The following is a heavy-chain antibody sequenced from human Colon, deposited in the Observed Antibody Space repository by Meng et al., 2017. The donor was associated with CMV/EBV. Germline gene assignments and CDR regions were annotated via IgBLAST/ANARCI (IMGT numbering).Heavy chain of an antibody. CDR1: GFIFSNYG. Sequence: GESLKISCAASGFIFSNYGMQWVRQAPGKGLEWVTFIQNDGSTKFYADSVKGRFTISRDNARSSLHLQMTSLRPEDSAVYFCAKEFVLGTHLDHWGQGTLVTVSS. J-gene: IGHJ4*02. CDR2: IQNDGSTK. CDR3: AKEFVLGTHLDH. V-gene: IGHV3-30*02. D-gene: IGHD2-21*02.